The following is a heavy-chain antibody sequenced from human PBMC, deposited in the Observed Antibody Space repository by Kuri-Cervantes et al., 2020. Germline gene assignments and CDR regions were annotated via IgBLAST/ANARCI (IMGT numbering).Heavy chain of an antibody. Sequence: SLKISCAASGFTFDDYAMHWVRQAPGKGLEWVSGISWNSGSIGYADSVKGRFTISRDNAKNSLYLQMNSLRSEDTAVYYCARDKSTGWPLLDFWGQGTLVTVSS. J-gene: IGHJ4*02. CDR2: ISWNSGSI. D-gene: IGHD6-19*01. CDR1: GFTFDDYA. CDR3: ARDKSTGWPLLDF. V-gene: IGHV3-9*01.